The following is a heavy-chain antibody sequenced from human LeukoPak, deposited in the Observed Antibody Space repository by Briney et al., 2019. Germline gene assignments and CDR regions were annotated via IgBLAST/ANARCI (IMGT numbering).Heavy chain of an antibody. J-gene: IGHJ4*02. D-gene: IGHD6-13*01. Sequence: EASVKVSCKASGGTFSSYAISWVRQAPGQGLEWMGGIIPIFGTANYAQKFQGRVTITADKSTSTAYMELSSLRSEDTAVYYCARDSSSWPPYIDYWGQGTLVTVSS. CDR2: IIPIFGTA. CDR1: GGTFSSYA. V-gene: IGHV1-69*06. CDR3: ARDSSSWPPYIDY.